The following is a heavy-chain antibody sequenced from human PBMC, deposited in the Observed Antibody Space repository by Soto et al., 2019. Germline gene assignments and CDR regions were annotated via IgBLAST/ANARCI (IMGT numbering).Heavy chain of an antibody. V-gene: IGHV2-5*02. Sequence: QITLKESGPMLVKPTQTLTLTCTFSGFSLSTSGVGVGWLRQPPGQALEWLALIYWDDTKHYSPSRESRLTITKDTSKNQVVLTMTNMDPVDTATYYCVHKGEVDRILDYWGQGTLLTVSS. CDR3: VHKGEVDRILDY. D-gene: IGHD3-16*01. CDR1: GFSLSTSGVG. J-gene: IGHJ4*02. CDR2: IYWDDTK.